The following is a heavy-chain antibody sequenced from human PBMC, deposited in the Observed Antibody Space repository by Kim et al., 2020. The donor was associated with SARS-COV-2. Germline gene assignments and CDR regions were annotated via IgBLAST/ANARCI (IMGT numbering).Heavy chain of an antibody. Sequence: SETLSLTCTVSGGSISSYYWSWIRQPPGKGLEWIGYIYYSGSTNYNPSLKSRVTISVDTSKNQFYLKLSSVTAADTAVYYCARVRFGELTHWYFDLWGRGTLVTVSS. D-gene: IGHD3-10*01. J-gene: IGHJ2*01. CDR2: IYYSGST. CDR1: GGSISSYY. V-gene: IGHV4-59*01. CDR3: ARVRFGELTHWYFDL.